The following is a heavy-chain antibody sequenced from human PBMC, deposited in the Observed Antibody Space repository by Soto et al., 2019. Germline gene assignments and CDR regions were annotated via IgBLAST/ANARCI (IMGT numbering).Heavy chain of an antibody. CDR3: AGPKKYYYDSSGYNLLLHY. J-gene: IGHJ4*02. V-gene: IGHV4-39*01. CDR1: GGSISSSSYY. D-gene: IGHD3-22*01. Sequence: QLQLQESGPGLVKPSETLSLTCTVSGGSISSSSYYWGWIRQPPGKGLEWIGSIYYSGSTYYNPSLKSRVTISVDTSKNQFSLKLSSVTAADTAVYYCAGPKKYYYDSSGYNLLLHYWGQGTLVTVSS. CDR2: IYYSGST.